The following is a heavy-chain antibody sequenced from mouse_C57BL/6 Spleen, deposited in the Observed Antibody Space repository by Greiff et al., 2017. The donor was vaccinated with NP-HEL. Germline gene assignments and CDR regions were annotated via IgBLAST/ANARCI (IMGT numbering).Heavy chain of an antibody. CDR2: INPYNGGT. CDR1: GYTFTDYY. V-gene: IGHV1-19*01. Sequence: EVQLQQSGPVLVKPGASVKMSCKASGYTFTDYYMNWVKQSHGKSLEWIGVINPYNGGTSYNQKFKGKATLTVDKSSSTAYMELNSLTSEDSAVYYCLYGNYGFDYWGQGTTLTVSS. D-gene: IGHD2-10*02. CDR3: LYGNYGFDY. J-gene: IGHJ2*01.